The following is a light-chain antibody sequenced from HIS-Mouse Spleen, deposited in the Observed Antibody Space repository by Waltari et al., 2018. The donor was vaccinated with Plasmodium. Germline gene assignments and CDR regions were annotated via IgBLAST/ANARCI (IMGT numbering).Light chain of an antibody. CDR1: QSISSY. J-gene: IGKJ1*01. V-gene: IGKV1-39*01. CDR3: QQSYGTPWT. Sequence: DIQMTQSPSSLSASVVDRVTITCRASQSISSYLNWYQQKPGKAPKLLIYAASSLQSGVPSRFSGSGSGTDFTLTISSLQPEDFATYYCQQSYGTPWTFGQGTKVEIK. CDR2: AAS.